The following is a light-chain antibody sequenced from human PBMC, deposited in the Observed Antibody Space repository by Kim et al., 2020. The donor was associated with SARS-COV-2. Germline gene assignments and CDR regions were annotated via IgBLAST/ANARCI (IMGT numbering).Light chain of an antibody. V-gene: IGLV3-21*04. Sequence: SYELTQPPSVAVAPGKTATITCGGNNIGRTSVHWYQQRPGQAPVLVIYYDNARPSGMSERFSGSNSGNTATLTISTVEAGDEADYYCQVWDSSSDQGVFG. CDR3: QVWDSSSDQGV. J-gene: IGLJ3*02. CDR2: YDN. CDR1: NIGRTS.